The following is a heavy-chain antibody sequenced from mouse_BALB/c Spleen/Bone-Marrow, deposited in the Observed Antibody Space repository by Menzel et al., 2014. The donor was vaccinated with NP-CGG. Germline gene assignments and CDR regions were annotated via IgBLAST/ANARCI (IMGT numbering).Heavy chain of an antibody. D-gene: IGHD3-3*01. Sequence: VQLVESGPELVKPGASVRISRKASGYAFSSSWLNWVKQRPGQGLEWIGRLYPGDGDTNYNGKFKGKATLTADKSYSTAYMQNSSLTEVDAAVYCCARGGLGLDYGGQGTTLTVSS. CDR2: LYPGDGDT. CDR1: GYAFSSSW. CDR3: ARGGLGLDY. V-gene: IGHV1-82*01. J-gene: IGHJ2*01.